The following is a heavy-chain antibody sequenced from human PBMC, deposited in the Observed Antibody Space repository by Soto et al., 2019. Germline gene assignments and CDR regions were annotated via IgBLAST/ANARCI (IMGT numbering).Heavy chain of an antibody. CDR2: ISGSGGST. Sequence: PGGSLRLSCAASGFTFSSYAMSWVRQAPGKGLEWVSAISGSGGSTYYADSVKGRFTISRDNAKNSLYLQMNSLRAEDTAVYYCARDRNTMIVVGTVDTYGMDVWGQGTTVTVSS. V-gene: IGHV3-23*01. D-gene: IGHD3-22*01. CDR1: GFTFSSYA. J-gene: IGHJ6*02. CDR3: ARDRNTMIVVGTVDTYGMDV.